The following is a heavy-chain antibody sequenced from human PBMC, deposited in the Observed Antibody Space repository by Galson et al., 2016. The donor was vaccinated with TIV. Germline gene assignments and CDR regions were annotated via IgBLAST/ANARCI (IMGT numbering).Heavy chain of an antibody. CDR2: IIPLFGTA. CDR3: AKDRNTAFDTHYSYYGLDV. J-gene: IGHJ6*02. Sequence: SVKVSCKASGGTFSNYAFSWVRQAPGQGLERMGGIIPLFGTANYAQKFQGRVTVTADESTSTVYLDLSSLRSEDTAVYYCAKDRNTAFDTHYSYYGLDVWGQGTTVIVSS. V-gene: IGHV1-69*13. D-gene: IGHD5-18*01. CDR1: GGTFSNYA.